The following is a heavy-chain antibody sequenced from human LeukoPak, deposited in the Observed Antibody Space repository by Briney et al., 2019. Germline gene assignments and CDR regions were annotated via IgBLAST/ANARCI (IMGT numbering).Heavy chain of an antibody. V-gene: IGHV1-46*03. CDR3: ARDFYNYDSSGYYALPGGY. CDR2: INPSGGST. D-gene: IGHD3-22*01. Sequence: ASVKVSCKASGYTFTSYYMHWVRQAPGQGLEWMGIINPSGGSTSYAQKFQGRVTMTRDTSTSTVYMELSSLSSEDTAVYYCARDFYNYDSSGYYALPGGYWGQGTLVTVSS. J-gene: IGHJ4*02. CDR1: GYTFTSYY.